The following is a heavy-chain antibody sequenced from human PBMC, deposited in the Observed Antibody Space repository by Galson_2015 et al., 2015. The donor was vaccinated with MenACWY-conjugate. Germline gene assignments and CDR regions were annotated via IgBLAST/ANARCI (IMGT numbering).Heavy chain of an antibody. CDR1: GGTFSSYA. J-gene: IGHJ6*02. CDR2: IIPIFGTA. Sequence: SVKVSCKASGGTFSSYAISWVRQAPGQGLEWMGGIIPIFGTANYAQKFQGRVTITADESTSTAYMELSSLRSEDTAVYYCARVYCSSTSCYDTHYYYYGMDVWGQGTTVTVSS. V-gene: IGHV1-69*13. CDR3: ARVYCSSTSCYDTHYYYYGMDV. D-gene: IGHD2-2*01.